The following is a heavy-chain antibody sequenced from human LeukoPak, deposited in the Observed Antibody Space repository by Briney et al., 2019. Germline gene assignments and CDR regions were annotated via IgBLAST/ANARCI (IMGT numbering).Heavy chain of an antibody. Sequence: SETLSLTCTVSGASISGSGYYWGWIRQPPGKGLEWIGNIYDSGSTYYNASLQSRVTISIDTSKNQFSLRLSSVTATDTAVYYCARDETYSSDWQSNHYYYYMDVWGKGTTVTVS. V-gene: IGHV4-39*07. CDR2: IYDSGST. CDR1: GASISGSGYY. J-gene: IGHJ6*03. CDR3: ARDETYSSDWQSNHYYYYMDV. D-gene: IGHD6-19*01.